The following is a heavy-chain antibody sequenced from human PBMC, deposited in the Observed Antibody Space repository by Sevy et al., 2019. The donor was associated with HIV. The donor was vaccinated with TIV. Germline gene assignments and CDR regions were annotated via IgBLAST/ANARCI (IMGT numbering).Heavy chain of an antibody. CDR1: GFTFSSYW. CDR2: IKQDGSEK. Sequence: GGSLRLSCAASGFTFSSYWMSWVRQAPGKGLEWVANIKQDGSEKYYVDSVKGRFTISRDNAKNSLYLQMNSLRAEDTAVYYCARDSFHYYDSSGHYLSYYYYYMDVWGKGTTVTVSS. J-gene: IGHJ6*03. D-gene: IGHD3-22*01. V-gene: IGHV3-7*03. CDR3: ARDSFHYYDSSGHYLSYYYYYMDV.